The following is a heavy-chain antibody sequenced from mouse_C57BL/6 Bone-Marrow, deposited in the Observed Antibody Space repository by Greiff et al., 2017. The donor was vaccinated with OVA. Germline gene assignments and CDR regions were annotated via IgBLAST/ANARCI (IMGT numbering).Heavy chain of an antibody. CDR1: GFSLTSYG. CDR2: IWSGGST. Sequence: QVQLKESGPGLVQPSQSLSITCTVSGFSLTSYGVHWVRQSPGKGLEWLGVIWSGGSTDYNAAFISRLSISKDNSKSQVFFKMNSLQADDTAIYYCARHYGNYRFAYWGQGTLVTVSA. J-gene: IGHJ3*01. D-gene: IGHD2-1*01. V-gene: IGHV2-2*01. CDR3: ARHYGNYRFAY.